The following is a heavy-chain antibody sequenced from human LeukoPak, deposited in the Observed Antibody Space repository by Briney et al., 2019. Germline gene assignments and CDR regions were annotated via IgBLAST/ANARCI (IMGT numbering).Heavy chain of an antibody. CDR2: INSKSGGT. J-gene: IGHJ4*02. D-gene: IGHD4-17*01. CDR1: GYTFKDYY. Sequence: ASVKVSCKASGYTFKDYYIHWVRQAPGQGFEWMGWINSKSGGTIFAQRFQGRVTMTRDTSITTLYMEVSRLTSDDTAVYYCARRSDYGETPDYWGQGTLVTVSS. V-gene: IGHV1-2*02. CDR3: ARRSDYGETPDY.